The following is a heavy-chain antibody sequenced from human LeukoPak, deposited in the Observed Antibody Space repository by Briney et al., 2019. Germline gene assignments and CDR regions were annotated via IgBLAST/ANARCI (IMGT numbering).Heavy chain of an antibody. CDR3: ARFNTYYYDSSGYNNWFDP. V-gene: IGHV4-59*01. CDR2: IYYSGST. CDR1: GGSISSYY. Sequence: SETLSLTCTVSGGSISSYYWSWIRQPPGKGLEWTGYIYYSGSTNYNPSLKSRVTISVDTSNNQFSLKLCSVTAADTAVYYCARFNTYYYDSSGYNNWFDPWGQGTLVTVSS. D-gene: IGHD3-22*01. J-gene: IGHJ5*02.